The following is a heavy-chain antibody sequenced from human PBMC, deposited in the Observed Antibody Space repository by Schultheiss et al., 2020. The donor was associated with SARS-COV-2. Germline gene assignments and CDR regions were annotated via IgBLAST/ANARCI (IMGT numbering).Heavy chain of an antibody. CDR2: IYYSGST. CDR1: GGSISSSNW. Sequence: SETLSLTCAVSGGSISSSNWWSWVRQPPGKGLEWIGYIYYSGSTYYNPSLKSRVTISVDTSKNQFSLKLSSVTAADTAVYYCARGLSMVRGVIIRWFDPWGQGTLVTVSS. J-gene: IGHJ5*02. D-gene: IGHD3-10*01. CDR3: ARGLSMVRGVIIRWFDP. V-gene: IGHV4-4*02.